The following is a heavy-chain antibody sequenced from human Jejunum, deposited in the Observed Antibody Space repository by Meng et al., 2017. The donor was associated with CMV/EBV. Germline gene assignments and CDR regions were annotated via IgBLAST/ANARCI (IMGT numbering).Heavy chain of an antibody. J-gene: IGHJ4*02. CDR3: ARSTTVTDFDS. Sequence: CKGSGYTFTNYWIGWVRQMPGKGLECMGIIYPGDSDTKYSPSFQGQVTISADKSINTAYLQWSSLQASDTAMYYCARSTTVTDFDSWGQGTLVTVSS. CDR1: GYTFTNYW. V-gene: IGHV5-51*01. CDR2: IYPGDSDT. D-gene: IGHD4-11*01.